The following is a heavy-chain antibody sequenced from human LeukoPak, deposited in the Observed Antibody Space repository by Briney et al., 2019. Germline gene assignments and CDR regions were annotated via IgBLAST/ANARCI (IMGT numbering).Heavy chain of an antibody. CDR1: GSRFTRYW. Sequence: GEPLKISCKGSGSRFTRYWIGWVRQMPGKGLEWMGIIYPGDSDTRYSPSFQGQVTISADKSTAYLQWTSLKASDTAMYYCASRAGYGAYPYYFDYWGQGTLVTVSS. D-gene: IGHD4-17*01. CDR3: ASRAGYGAYPYYFDY. V-gene: IGHV5-51*01. CDR2: IYPGDSDT. J-gene: IGHJ4*01.